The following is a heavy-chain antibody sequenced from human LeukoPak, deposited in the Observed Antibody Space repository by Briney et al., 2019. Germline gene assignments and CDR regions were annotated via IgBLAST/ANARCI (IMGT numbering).Heavy chain of an antibody. CDR1: RFTFSSYA. D-gene: IGHD6-19*01. CDR2: VTTNGNNT. Sequence: PGGSLRLSCAASRFTFSSYAMSWVRQAPGKGLEWVSGVTTNGNNTNYADSVKGRFTISRDNSKNTLYLQMNSLRADDTAVHYCAKGGGRAVAGNFDYWGQGTLVTVSS. CDR3: AKGGGRAVAGNFDY. J-gene: IGHJ4*02. V-gene: IGHV3-23*01.